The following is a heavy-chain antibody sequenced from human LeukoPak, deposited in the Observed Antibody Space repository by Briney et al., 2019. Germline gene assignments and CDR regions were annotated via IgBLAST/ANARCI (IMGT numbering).Heavy chain of an antibody. D-gene: IGHD3-10*01. CDR1: GCSFTSYW. CDR3: ASQNYGSGSYYRGYYYYGIDV. CDR2: IYPGDSDT. Sequence: GESLKISCKGSGCSFTSYWIGCVRQMPGKGLEWMGIIYPGDSDTRYSPSFQGQVTISADKSISTAYLQWSSLKASDTAMYYCASQNYGSGSYYRGYYYYGIDVWGQGTTVTVSS. J-gene: IGHJ6*02. V-gene: IGHV5-51*01.